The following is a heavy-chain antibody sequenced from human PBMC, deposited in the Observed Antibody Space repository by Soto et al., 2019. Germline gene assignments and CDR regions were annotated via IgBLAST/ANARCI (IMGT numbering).Heavy chain of an antibody. CDR1: GYNFVTYG. CDR3: ARNTPFFESSGSADY. CDR2: ISVYSGNT. J-gene: IGHJ4*02. Sequence: ASVKVSCRTSGYNFVTYGITWVRQAPGQGLEWMGWISVYSGNTHYAQKFHDRVTLTTDTSTTTAYMDLRNLTSDDSAFYYCARNTPFFESSGSADYWGQGTLVTVSS. D-gene: IGHD3-22*01. V-gene: IGHV1-18*01.